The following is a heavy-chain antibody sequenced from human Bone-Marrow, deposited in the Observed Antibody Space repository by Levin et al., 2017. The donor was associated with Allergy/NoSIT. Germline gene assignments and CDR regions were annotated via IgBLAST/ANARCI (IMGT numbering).Heavy chain of an antibody. D-gene: IGHD6-13*01. J-gene: IGHJ4*02. V-gene: IGHV3-30-3*01. Sequence: GGSLRLSCAASGFTFSSYAMHWVRQAPGKGLEWVAVISYDGSNKYYADSVKGRFTISRDNSKNTLYLQMNSLRAEDTAVYYCARVSSWYQILADFDYWGQGTLVTVSS. CDR3: ARVSSWYQILADFDY. CDR1: GFTFSSYA. CDR2: ISYDGSNK.